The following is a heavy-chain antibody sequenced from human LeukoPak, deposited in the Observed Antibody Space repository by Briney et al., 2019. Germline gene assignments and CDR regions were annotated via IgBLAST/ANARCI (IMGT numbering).Heavy chain of an antibody. CDR2: IYWNDDK. V-gene: IGHV2-5*01. Sequence: SGPTLVNPTQTLTLTCTFSGFSLSTSGVGVGWIRQPPGKALEWLALIYWNDDKRYSPSLKSRLTITKDTSKNQVVLTMTNMDPVDTATYYCAHRRGSGSYYYNWFDPWGQGTLVTVSS. D-gene: IGHD3-10*01. CDR1: GFSLSTSGVG. J-gene: IGHJ5*02. CDR3: AHRRGSGSYYYNWFDP.